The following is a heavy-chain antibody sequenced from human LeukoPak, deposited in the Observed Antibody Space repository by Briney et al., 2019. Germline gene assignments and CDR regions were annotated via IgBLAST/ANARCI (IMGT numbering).Heavy chain of an antibody. J-gene: IGHJ4*02. CDR1: GFIFSSYS. D-gene: IGHD3-3*01. CDR3: VRDRGWLQLEYYFDY. Sequence: GGSLRLSCAASGFIFSSYSMNWVRQVPGKGLAWVSSISGSSDYIYYADSVKGRFTISRDNAKNSLYLQMHSLRAEDTAVYYCVRDRGWLQLEYYFDYWGQGTLVTVSS. CDR2: ISGSSDYI. V-gene: IGHV3-21*01.